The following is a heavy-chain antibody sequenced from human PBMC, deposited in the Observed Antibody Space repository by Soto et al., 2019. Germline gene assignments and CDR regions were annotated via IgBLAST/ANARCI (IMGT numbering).Heavy chain of an antibody. CDR3: ARDKQLWDFDY. D-gene: IGHD5-18*01. CDR2: IYYSGST. V-gene: IGHV4-59*01. CDR1: GGSISSYY. J-gene: IGHJ4*02. Sequence: SETLSLTCTVSGGSISSYYWSWIRQPPGKGLEWIGYIYYSGSTNYNPSLKSRVTISVDTSKNQFSLKLSSVTAADTAGYYCARDKQLWDFDYWGQGTLVTVS.